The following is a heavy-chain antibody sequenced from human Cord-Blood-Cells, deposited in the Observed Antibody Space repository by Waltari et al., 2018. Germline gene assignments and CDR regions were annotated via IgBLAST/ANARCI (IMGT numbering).Heavy chain of an antibody. CDR2: MNPNSGNT. CDR1: GYTFTCYD. CDR3: ASVQLGF. Sequence: QVQRVQSGAEVNKPGASVKGPCKASGYTFTCYDINRVRQDTGQGLEWMGWMNPNSGNTGYAQKFQGRVTVTRNTSISTAYMELSSLRSEDTAVYYCASVQLGFWGQGTLVTVSS. V-gene: IGHV1-8*03. J-gene: IGHJ4*02. D-gene: IGHD1-1*01.